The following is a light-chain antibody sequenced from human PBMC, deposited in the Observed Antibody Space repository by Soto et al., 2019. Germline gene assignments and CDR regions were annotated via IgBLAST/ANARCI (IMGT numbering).Light chain of an antibody. Sequence: DIQMTQSPSXLSPSVGDRVTITCRASRSISDWLAWYQQKPGKAPELPIFDASNLKSGVSSRFSGSGSGTEFTLTISRLQPDDVATYYCLQYSSHSWTFGQGTKVDIK. CDR3: LQYSSHSWT. CDR2: DAS. V-gene: IGKV1-5*01. J-gene: IGKJ1*01. CDR1: RSISDW.